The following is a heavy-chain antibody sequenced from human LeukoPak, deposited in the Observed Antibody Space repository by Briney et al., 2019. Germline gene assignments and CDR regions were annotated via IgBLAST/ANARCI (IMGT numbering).Heavy chain of an antibody. V-gene: IGHV4-59*01. Sequence: SSETLSLTCTVSGGSISSYYWSWIRQPPGKGLEWIGYIYYSGSTNYNPSLKSRVTISVDTSKNQFSLKLSSVTAADTAVYYCARDGKGYDYVWGSYRYYYYGMDVWGQGTTVTVSS. CDR3: ARDGKGYDYVWGSYRYYYYGMDV. J-gene: IGHJ6*02. D-gene: IGHD3-16*02. CDR1: GGSISSYY. CDR2: IYYSGST.